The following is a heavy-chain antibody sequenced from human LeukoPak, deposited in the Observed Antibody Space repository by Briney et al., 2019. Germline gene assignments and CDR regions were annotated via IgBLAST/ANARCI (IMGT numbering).Heavy chain of an antibody. CDR1: GGTFSSYA. V-gene: IGHV1-69*06. CDR2: IIPIFGTA. D-gene: IGHD3-22*01. Sequence: SVKVSCKASGGTFSSYAISWVRQAPGQGLEWMGGIIPIFGTANYAQKFQGRVTITADKSTSTAYMELSSLRSEDTAVYYCARDIYYDSSGYSISFDPWGQGTLVTVSS. J-gene: IGHJ5*02. CDR3: ARDIYYDSSGYSISFDP.